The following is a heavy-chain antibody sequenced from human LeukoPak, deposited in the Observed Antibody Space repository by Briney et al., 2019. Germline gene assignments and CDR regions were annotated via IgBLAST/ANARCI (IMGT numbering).Heavy chain of an antibody. CDR1: GFTFSSHG. Sequence: GRSLRLSCAASGFTFSSHGMHWVRQAPGKGLEWVAVISDDGSNKYYGDSVKGRFTISRDNSKNTLYLQMNSLRAEDTAVYYCAKDRGYSSSWYVFGYWGQGTLVTVSS. J-gene: IGHJ4*02. CDR3: AKDRGYSSSWYVFGY. V-gene: IGHV3-30*18. D-gene: IGHD6-13*01. CDR2: ISDDGSNK.